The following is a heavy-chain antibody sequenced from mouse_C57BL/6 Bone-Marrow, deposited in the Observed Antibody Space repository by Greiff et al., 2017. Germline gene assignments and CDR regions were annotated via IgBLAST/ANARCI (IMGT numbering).Heavy chain of an antibody. Sequence: VQLQQSGAELVRPGASVKLSCTASGFNIKDDYMHWVKQRPEQGLEWIGWIDPENGDTEYASKFKGKATLTVDTATNTAYLQLSSLTSADTAVYYCTRIAYWGQGTLLTVSA. CDR2: IDPENGDT. V-gene: IGHV14-4*01. J-gene: IGHJ3*01. CDR1: GFNIKDDY. CDR3: TRIAY.